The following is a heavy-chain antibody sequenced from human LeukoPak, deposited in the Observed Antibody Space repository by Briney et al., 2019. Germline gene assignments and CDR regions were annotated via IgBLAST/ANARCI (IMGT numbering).Heavy chain of an antibody. J-gene: IGHJ4*02. D-gene: IGHD5-12*01. CDR1: GFTFSSYS. V-gene: IGHV3-48*01. CDR2: ISSSSSTI. Sequence: GGSLRLSCAASGFTFSSYSMNWVRQAPGKGLEWVSYISSSSSTIYYADSVKGRFTISRDNAKNSLYLQMNSLRAEDTAVYYCAKVAAAWMGDYWGQGTLVTVSS. CDR3: AKVAAAWMGDY.